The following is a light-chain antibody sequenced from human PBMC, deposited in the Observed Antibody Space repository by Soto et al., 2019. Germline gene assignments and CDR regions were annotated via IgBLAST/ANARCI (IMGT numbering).Light chain of an antibody. CDR3: TACDGNLSLVV. V-gene: IGLV1-44*01. J-gene: IGLJ2*01. CDR2: SNN. Sequence: QSVLPQPPSASGTPGQRVTISCSGSSSNIGTNSVNWYQQLPETAPKLLIYSNNQRPSGVPDRFSGSKSGTSASLAISGLQSDDEADYYCTACDGNLSLVVFGGGTKVTVL. CDR1: SSNIGTNS.